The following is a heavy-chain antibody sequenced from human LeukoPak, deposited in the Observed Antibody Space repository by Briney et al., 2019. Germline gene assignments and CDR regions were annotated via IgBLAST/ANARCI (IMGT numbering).Heavy chain of an antibody. CDR2: ISGSGGST. CDR1: GFTISSYA. J-gene: IGHJ4*02. D-gene: IGHD4-17*01. Sequence: GGSLRLSCAASGFTISSYAMSWVRQAPGKGLEWVSAISGSGGSTYYADSVKGRFTISRDNSKNTLYLQMNSLRAEDTAVYYCAKDLSGGYGDYGGFDYWGQGTLVTVSS. CDR3: AKDLSGGYGDYGGFDY. V-gene: IGHV3-23*01.